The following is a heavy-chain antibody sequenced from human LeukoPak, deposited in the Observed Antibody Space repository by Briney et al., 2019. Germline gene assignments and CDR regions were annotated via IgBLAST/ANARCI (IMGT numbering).Heavy chain of an antibody. Sequence: SETLSLTCTVSGGSISSYYWSWIRQPPGKGLEWIGYIYYSGSTNYNPPLKSRVTISVDRSKNQFSLKLSSVTAADTAVYYCARGGGGLPSDYWGQGTLVTVSS. CDR3: ARGGGGLPSDY. D-gene: IGHD5-18*01. J-gene: IGHJ4*02. CDR2: IYYSGST. V-gene: IGHV4-59*12. CDR1: GGSISSYY.